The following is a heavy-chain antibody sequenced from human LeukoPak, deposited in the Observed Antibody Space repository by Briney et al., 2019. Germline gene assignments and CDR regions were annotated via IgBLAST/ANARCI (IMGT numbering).Heavy chain of an antibody. J-gene: IGHJ4*02. Sequence: ASVKVSFKASGYTFTSYGISWVRQAPGQGLEWMGWISAYNGNTNYAQKLQGRVTMTTDTSTSTAYMELRSLRSDDTAVYYCARGPDTGAYDFWSGYGHFDYWGQGPLVTVSS. CDR1: GYTFTSYG. CDR2: ISAYNGNT. D-gene: IGHD3-3*01. V-gene: IGHV1-18*01. CDR3: ARGPDTGAYDFWSGYGHFDY.